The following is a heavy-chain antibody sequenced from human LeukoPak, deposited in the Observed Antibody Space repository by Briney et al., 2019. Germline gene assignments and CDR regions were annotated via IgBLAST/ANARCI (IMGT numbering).Heavy chain of an antibody. CDR1: GFTFRNYW. CDR2: ITPDEIT. CDR3: ATERAGTSGYIVFDN. J-gene: IGHJ4*02. Sequence: GGSLRLSCAASGFTFRNYWMHWVRQAPGKGLVWVSRITPDEITTYADSVKGRFTISRDNAKNMLYLQMNSLRAEDTAVYYCATERAGTSGYIVFDNWGQGTLVTVSS. D-gene: IGHD1-1*01. V-gene: IGHV3-74*01.